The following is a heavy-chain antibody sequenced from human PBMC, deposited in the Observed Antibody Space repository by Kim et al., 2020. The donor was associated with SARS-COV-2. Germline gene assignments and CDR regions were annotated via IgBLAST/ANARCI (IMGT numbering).Heavy chain of an antibody. D-gene: IGHD3-3*01. Sequence: YAAPVKGRLTSSRDDSKNTLYLQMNSLKTEDTAVYYCTTLGITIFGVEAHWGQGTLVTVSS. J-gene: IGHJ1*01. CDR3: TTLGITIFGVEAH. V-gene: IGHV3-15*01.